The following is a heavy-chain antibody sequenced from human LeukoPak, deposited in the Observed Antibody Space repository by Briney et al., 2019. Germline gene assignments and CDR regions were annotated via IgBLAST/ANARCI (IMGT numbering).Heavy chain of an antibody. Sequence: ASVKVSCKASGGTFSSYAISWVRQAPGQGLEWMGRIIPILGIANYAQKFQGRDTITADKSTSTAYMELSSLRSEDTAVYYCAVRNGDYVFWFDPWGQGTLVTVSS. CDR1: GGTFSSYA. J-gene: IGHJ5*02. CDR3: AVRNGDYVFWFDP. CDR2: IIPILGIA. D-gene: IGHD4-17*01. V-gene: IGHV1-69*04.